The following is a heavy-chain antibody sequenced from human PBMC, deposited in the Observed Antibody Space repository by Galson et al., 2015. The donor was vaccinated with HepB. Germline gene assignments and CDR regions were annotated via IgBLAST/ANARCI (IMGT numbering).Heavy chain of an antibody. CDR3: ARGRGYWGAYGMDV. CDR2: IWYDGSNK. Sequence: SLRLSCAASGFTFSSYGMHWVRQAPGKGLEWVAVIWYDGSNKYYADSVKGRFTISRDNSKNTLYLQMNSLRAEDTAVYYCARGRGYWGAYGMDVWGQGTTVTVSS. J-gene: IGHJ6*02. CDR1: GFTFSSYG. V-gene: IGHV3-33*08. D-gene: IGHD3-22*01.